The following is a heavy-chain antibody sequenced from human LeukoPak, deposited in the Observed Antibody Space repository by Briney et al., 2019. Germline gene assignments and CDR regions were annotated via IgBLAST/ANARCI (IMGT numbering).Heavy chain of an antibody. D-gene: IGHD2-2*01. CDR1: GYSISSGYY. CDR2: IYHSGNP. CDR3: ARESTKYPAAAIGY. J-gene: IGHJ4*02. Sequence: PSETLSLTCAVSGYSISSGYYWGWIRQPPGKGLEWIGGIYHSGNPYYNPSLKSRVTISVDTSKNQFSLRLSSVTAADTAVYYCARESTKYPAAAIGYWGQGTLVTVSS. V-gene: IGHV4-38-2*02.